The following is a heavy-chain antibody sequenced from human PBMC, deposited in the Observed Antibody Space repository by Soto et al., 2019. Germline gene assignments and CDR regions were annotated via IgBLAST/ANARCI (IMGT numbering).Heavy chain of an antibody. CDR3: ARGSGIVALPGELEDVKYDY. J-gene: IGHJ4*02. D-gene: IGHD1-1*01. CDR1: GQSFSGHS. CDR2: INESGST. V-gene: IGHV4-34*01. Sequence: QVQLQQWGAGLVKPSETLSLSCAVYGQSFSGHSWAWIRQPPGKGLEWIGEINESGSTYYNPSLKSRVTISTGSSKNQFSLKLSSVSAADTAGYFCARGSGIVALPGELEDVKYDYWGQGTLVNVSS.